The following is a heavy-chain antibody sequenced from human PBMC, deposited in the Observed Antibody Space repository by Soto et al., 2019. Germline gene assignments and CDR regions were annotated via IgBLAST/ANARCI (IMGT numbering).Heavy chain of an antibody. Sequence: GLSLRLSSAASGFTVSSYAMHCVRQATGKGLEWVGVISYDGSNKYYADSVKGRFTMSRDNSKNTLYLQMNSLRAEDTAVYYCARYSSSWWRELLGYDAFDIWGQGTMVTVSS. CDR2: ISYDGSNK. V-gene: IGHV3-30-3*01. CDR3: ARYSSSWWRELLGYDAFDI. J-gene: IGHJ3*02. CDR1: GFTVSSYA. D-gene: IGHD6-13*01.